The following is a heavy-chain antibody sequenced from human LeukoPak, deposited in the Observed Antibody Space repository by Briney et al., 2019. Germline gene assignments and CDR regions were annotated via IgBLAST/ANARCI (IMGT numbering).Heavy chain of an antibody. CDR1: GGTFSSYA. CDR3: ARVDIVVVVAATNAFDI. J-gene: IGHJ3*02. Sequence: SVKVSCKASGGTFSSYAISWVRQAPGQGLEWMGGIIPIFGTVNYAQKFQGRVTITADESTSTAYMELSSLRSEDTAVYYCARVDIVVVVAATNAFDIWGQGTMVTVSS. D-gene: IGHD2-15*01. V-gene: IGHV1-69*01. CDR2: IIPIFGTV.